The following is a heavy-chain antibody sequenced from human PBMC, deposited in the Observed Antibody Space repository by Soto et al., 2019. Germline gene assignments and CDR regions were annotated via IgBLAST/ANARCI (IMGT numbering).Heavy chain of an antibody. CDR3: ARDRPAFTSIKYHYYHKDV. CDR1: GGSISSYY. D-gene: IGHD2-2*01. CDR2: IYYSGST. J-gene: IGHJ6*03. Sequence: ETLSLTCTVSGGSISSYYWSWIRQPPGKGLEWIGYIYYSGSTNYNPSLKSRVTISVDTSKNQFSLKLSSVTAADTAVYYCARDRPAFTSIKYHYYHKDVSGKGTTVTVPS. V-gene: IGHV4-59*01.